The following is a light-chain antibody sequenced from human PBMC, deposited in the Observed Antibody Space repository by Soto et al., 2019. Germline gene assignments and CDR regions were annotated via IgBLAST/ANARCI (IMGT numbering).Light chain of an antibody. CDR3: QQRSNWPRT. Sequence: EIVLTQSPATLSLSPGERATLSCRASQSVSSYLAWYQQKPGQAPRLLIYDASNMATGIPARFNGSGSGTDFTLTISSLEPEDFAVYYCQQRSNWPRTFGQGTKVEIK. CDR2: DAS. CDR1: QSVSSY. J-gene: IGKJ1*01. V-gene: IGKV3-11*01.